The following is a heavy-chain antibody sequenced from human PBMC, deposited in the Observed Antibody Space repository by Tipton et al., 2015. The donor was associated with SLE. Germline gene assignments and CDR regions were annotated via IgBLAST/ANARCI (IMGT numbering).Heavy chain of an antibody. D-gene: IGHD3-10*01. CDR1: GGSISSSNW. V-gene: IGHV4-4*02. J-gene: IGHJ3*02. CDR3: ARVLSQYYYGSGSYWEAFDI. Sequence: TLSLTCAVSGGSISSSNWWSWVRQPPGKGLEWIGEIYHSGSTNYNPSLKSRVTISVDTSKNQFSLKLSSVTAADTAVYYCARVLSQYYYGSGSYWEAFDIWGQGTMVTVSS. CDR2: IYHSGST.